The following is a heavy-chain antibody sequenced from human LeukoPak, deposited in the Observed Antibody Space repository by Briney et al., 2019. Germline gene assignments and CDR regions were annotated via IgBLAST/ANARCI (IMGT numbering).Heavy chain of an antibody. J-gene: IGHJ6*02. CDR3: AKAPWTLTYYYYGMDV. V-gene: IGHV3-33*06. CDR2: IWYDGSNK. CDR1: GFTFSSYG. D-gene: IGHD1-1*01. Sequence: GRSLRLSCAASGFTFSSYGMHWVRQAPGKGLEWVAVIWYDGSNKYYADSVKGRFTISRDNSKNTLYLQMNSLRAEDAAVYYCAKAPWTLTYYYYGMDVWGQGTTVTVSS.